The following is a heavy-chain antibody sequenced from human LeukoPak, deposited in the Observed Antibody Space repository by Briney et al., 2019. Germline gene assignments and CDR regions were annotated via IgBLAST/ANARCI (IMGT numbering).Heavy chain of an antibody. CDR1: GGSISSSSYY. J-gene: IGHJ6*03. CDR3: ARAFSSGWSPYYYYYMDV. D-gene: IGHD6-19*01. CDR2: IYYSGST. Sequence: SETLSLTCTVSGGSISSSSYYWGWIRQPPGKGLEWIGSIYYSGSTNYNPSLKSRVTISVDTSKNQFSLKLSSVTAADTAVYYCARAFSSGWSPYYYYYMDVWGKGTTVTISS. V-gene: IGHV4-39*07.